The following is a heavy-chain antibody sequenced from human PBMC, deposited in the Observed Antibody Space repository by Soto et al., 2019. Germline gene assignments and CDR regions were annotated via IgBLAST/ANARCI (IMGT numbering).Heavy chain of an antibody. Sequence: QVQLQQSGPGLLKPSQTLSLTCAISGDSVSSNSAAWNWIRQSPSRGLEWLGRTYYRSKWYSDLALSVKSRITTNPDTSKNQFSLHLNSVTPEDTAVYFCARDQDEGAAAYPTYYYYGMDVWGQGTTVTVSS. D-gene: IGHD1-26*01. J-gene: IGHJ6*02. CDR3: ARDQDEGAAAYPTYYYYGMDV. V-gene: IGHV6-1*01. CDR2: TYYRSKWYS. CDR1: GDSVSSNSAA.